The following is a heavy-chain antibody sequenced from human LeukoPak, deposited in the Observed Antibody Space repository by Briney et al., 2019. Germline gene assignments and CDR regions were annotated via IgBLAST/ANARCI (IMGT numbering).Heavy chain of an antibody. CDR3: ARSLVDYSSPSWSAHFDY. D-gene: IGHD4-11*01. V-gene: IGHV4-39*01. CDR2: IYYTGRT. Sequence: TETLSLTCTVSSGSISSNSHYWGWIRQPPGKGLEWVGSIYYTGRTFDNPSLESRVTVSVDTSKNQFALKMRSLTVADTAVYYCARSLVDYSSPSWSAHFDYWGQGILVTVSS. CDR1: SGSISSNSHY. J-gene: IGHJ4*02.